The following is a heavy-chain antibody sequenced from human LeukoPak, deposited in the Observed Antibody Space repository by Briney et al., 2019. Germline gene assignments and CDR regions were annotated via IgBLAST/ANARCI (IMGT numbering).Heavy chain of an antibody. CDR2: ISAYNGNT. D-gene: IGHD3-22*01. Sequence: ASVKVSCKASGGTFNSYAISWVRQAPGQGLEWMGWISAYNGNTNYAQKLQGRVTMTTDTSTSTAYMELRSLRSDDTAVYYCARDLYYDSSGYYVSWGQGTLVTVSS. CDR3: ARDLYYDSSGYYVS. V-gene: IGHV1-18*01. CDR1: GGTFNSYA. J-gene: IGHJ5*02.